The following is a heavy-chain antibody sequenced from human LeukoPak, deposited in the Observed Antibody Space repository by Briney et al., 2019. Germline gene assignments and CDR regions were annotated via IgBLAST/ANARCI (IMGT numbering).Heavy chain of an antibody. D-gene: IGHD3-9*01. V-gene: IGHV3-53*01. CDR2: IYSDNT. Sequence: PGGSLRLSCTVSGFTVSSNSMSWVRQAPGKGLEWVSFIYSDNTHYSDSVKGRFTISRDNSKNTLYLQMNSLRAEDTALYYCAKDRYFDWLSEFDYWGQGTLVTVSS. J-gene: IGHJ4*02. CDR3: AKDRYFDWLSEFDY. CDR1: GFTVSSNS.